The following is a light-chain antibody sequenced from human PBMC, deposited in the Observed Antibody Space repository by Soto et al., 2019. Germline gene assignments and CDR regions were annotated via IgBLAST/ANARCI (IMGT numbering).Light chain of an antibody. CDR3: AAWDDSLNGYV. Sequence: QSVLTQPPSASGTPGQRVTISCSGGSSNIGTNAVNWYQQLPGTAPTLLIYNNNQRPSGVPDRFSGSKSGTSASLAISGLQSEDAADYYCAAWDDSLNGYVFGTGTKVTVL. J-gene: IGLJ1*01. CDR1: SSNIGTNA. CDR2: NNN. V-gene: IGLV1-44*01.